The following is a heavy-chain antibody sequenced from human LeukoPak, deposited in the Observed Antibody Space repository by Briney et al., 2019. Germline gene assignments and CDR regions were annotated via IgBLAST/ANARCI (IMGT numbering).Heavy chain of an antibody. D-gene: IGHD5-18*01. CDR1: GFTFSNYA. V-gene: IGHV3-23*01. Sequence: GGSLRLTCAASGFTFSNYAMSWARQAPGKGLEWVSAISGSGGSTYYADSVKGRFTISRDNSKNTLYLQMNSLRAEDTAVYYCTKGTIWLPFDYWGQGTLVTVSS. CDR2: ISGSGGST. CDR3: TKGTIWLPFDY. J-gene: IGHJ4*02.